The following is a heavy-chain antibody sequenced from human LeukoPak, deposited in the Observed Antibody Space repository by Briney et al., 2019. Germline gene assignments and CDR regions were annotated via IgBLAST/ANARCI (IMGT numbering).Heavy chain of an antibody. CDR1: GFTFSSYA. V-gene: IGHV3-23*01. D-gene: IGHD4-17*01. CDR3: ARDYADYVGYFFFDY. Sequence: PGGSLRLSCAASGFTFSSYAMSWVRQAPGKGLEWVSSISGGGETTYYAGSAKGRFTISRDNSQNTLYLQMNSLRAEDTAVYYCARDYADYVGYFFFDYWGQGTLVTVSS. CDR2: ISGGGETT. J-gene: IGHJ4*02.